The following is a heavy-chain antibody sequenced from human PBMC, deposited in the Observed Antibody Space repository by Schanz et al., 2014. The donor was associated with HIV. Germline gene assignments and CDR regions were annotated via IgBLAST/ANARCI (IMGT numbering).Heavy chain of an antibody. Sequence: EVQLVESGGGLVQPGGSLRLSCEASGFALSIYWMGWVRQAPGKGLEWVANMRQDGSLENYVDSVKGRFTIFRDNARNSLSLQMSSLRVEDTAVYYCAKDRITGTTGVPYYYYGMDVWGQGTTVTVSS. CDR1: GFALSIYW. J-gene: IGHJ6*02. V-gene: IGHV3-7*01. D-gene: IGHD1-7*01. CDR2: MRQDGSLE. CDR3: AKDRITGTTGVPYYYYGMDV.